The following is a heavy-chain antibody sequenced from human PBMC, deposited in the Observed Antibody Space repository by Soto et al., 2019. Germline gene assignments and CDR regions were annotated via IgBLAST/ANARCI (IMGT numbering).Heavy chain of an antibody. J-gene: IGHJ4*02. CDR2: IYPGDSDT. CDR3: ARGGYSGDYYFDY. D-gene: IGHD4-4*01. CDR1: GYSFTNYW. V-gene: IGHV5-51*01. Sequence: PGESLKISCKASGYSFTNYWIGWVRQMSGKGLEWMGIIYPGDSDTRYSPSVEGQVTISVDKSTTTAYLQWSSLKASDTAMYYCARGGYSGDYYFDYWGPGTLVTVSS.